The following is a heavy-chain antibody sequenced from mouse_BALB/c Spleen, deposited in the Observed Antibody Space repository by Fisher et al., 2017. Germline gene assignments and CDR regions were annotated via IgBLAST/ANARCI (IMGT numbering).Heavy chain of an antibody. V-gene: IGHV1-26*01. Sequence: KFKGKATLTVDKSSSTAYMELLSLTSEDSAVYYCARGGPDAMDYWGQGTSVTVS. J-gene: IGHJ4*01. CDR3: ARGGPDAMDY.